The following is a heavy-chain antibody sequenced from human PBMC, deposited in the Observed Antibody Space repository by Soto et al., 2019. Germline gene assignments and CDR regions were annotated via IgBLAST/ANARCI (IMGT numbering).Heavy chain of an antibody. D-gene: IGHD2-8*02. V-gene: IGHV3-11*06. CDR2: ISGSSGYT. CDR3: AKEMGVYGPPDV. CDR1: GFTFSDSY. Sequence: QEQLVESGGGLVKPGGSLRLSCAASGFTFSDSYMSWVRQAPGKGLEWVAYISGSSGYTGYADSVKGRFTISRDNAKTSLYLQMNSLRAQGAAVYYCAKEMGVYGPPDVWGQGTTVTVSS. J-gene: IGHJ6*02.